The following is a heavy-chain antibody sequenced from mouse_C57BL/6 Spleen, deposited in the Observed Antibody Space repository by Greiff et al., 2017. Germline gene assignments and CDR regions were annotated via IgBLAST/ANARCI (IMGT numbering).Heavy chain of an antibody. CDR1: GYSFTGYY. V-gene: IGHV1-42*01. J-gene: IGHJ3*01. CDR3: ARSFFAY. CDR2: INPSTGGT. Sequence: EVQLQQSGPELVKPGASVKISCKASGYSFTGYYMNRVKQSPEKSLEWIGEINPSTGGTTYNQKFKAKATLTVDKSSSTAYMQLKSLTSEDSAVYYCARSFFAYWGQGTLVTVSA.